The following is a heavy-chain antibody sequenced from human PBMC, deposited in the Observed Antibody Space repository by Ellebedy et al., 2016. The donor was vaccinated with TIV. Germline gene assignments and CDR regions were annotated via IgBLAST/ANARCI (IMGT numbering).Heavy chain of an antibody. Sequence: AASVKVSCKASGYTFTSYFMHWVRQAPGQGLEWLGILNPSGGSTTYAQKFQGRVTMTRDTSTSTVYMELSSLRSEDPAVYYCARRYCSGGSCPKRYWYFDLWGRGTLVTVSS. CDR2: LNPSGGST. V-gene: IGHV1-46*01. CDR1: GYTFTSYF. CDR3: ARRYCSGGSCPKRYWYFDL. D-gene: IGHD2-15*01. J-gene: IGHJ2*01.